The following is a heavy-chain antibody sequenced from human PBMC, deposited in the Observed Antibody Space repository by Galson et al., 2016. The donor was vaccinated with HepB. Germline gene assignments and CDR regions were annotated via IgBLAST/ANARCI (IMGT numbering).Heavy chain of an antibody. J-gene: IGHJ6*02. CDR3: ARVGIWFGENGVDV. D-gene: IGHD3-10*01. CDR2: VYYNGNT. CDR1: GGSIKTSY. Sequence: SETLSLTCTVSGGSIKTSYWSWIRQPPGKGLEWIGYVYYNGNTKYNPSLESRVIMSADMSSNQFYLRVTSVTAADTAVYYCARVGIWFGENGVDVWGQGTTVTVSS. V-gene: IGHV4-59*01.